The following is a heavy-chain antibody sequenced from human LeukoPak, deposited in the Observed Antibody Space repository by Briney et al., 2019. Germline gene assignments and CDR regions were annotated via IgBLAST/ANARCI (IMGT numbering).Heavy chain of an antibody. CDR3: ARDRYGIQRDYFDY. CDR1: GFTFSDYG. J-gene: IGHJ4*02. V-gene: IGHV3-33*01. D-gene: IGHD5-18*01. CDR2: IWYDGTNK. Sequence: GGSLRLSCTASGFTFSDYGMHWVRQAPGKGLEWVAFIWYDGTNKYYVDSVKGRFTISRDNSKNTLCLQMNSLRADDTAVYYCARDRYGIQRDYFDYWGQGILVTVPS.